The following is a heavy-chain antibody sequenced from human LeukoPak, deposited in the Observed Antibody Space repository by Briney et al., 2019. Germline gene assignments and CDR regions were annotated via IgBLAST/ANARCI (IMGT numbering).Heavy chain of an antibody. CDR2: ISYDGSNK. D-gene: IGHD3-10*01. CDR1: GFTFSSYG. V-gene: IGHV3-30*18. CDR3: AKAMVRGVTGFPY. J-gene: IGHJ4*02. Sequence: GGSLRLSCAASGFTFSSYGMHWVRQAPGKGLEWVAVISYDGSNKYYADSVKGRFTISRDNSKNTLYLQMNSLRAEDTAVYYCAKAMVRGVTGFPYWGQGTLVTVSS.